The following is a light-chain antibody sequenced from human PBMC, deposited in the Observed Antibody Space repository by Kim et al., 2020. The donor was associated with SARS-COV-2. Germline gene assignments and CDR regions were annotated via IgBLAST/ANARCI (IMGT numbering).Light chain of an antibody. CDR2: GAS. CDR3: QQANSFPLT. V-gene: IGKV1-12*01. Sequence: DIQMTQSPSSVSASVGDRVTITCRASHGIRNWLVWYQQKPGKAPNLLIYGASTLQSGVPSMFSGSGSETDFTLTISSLQPEDVATYYCQQANSFPLTFGPGTKVDIK. J-gene: IGKJ3*01. CDR1: HGIRNW.